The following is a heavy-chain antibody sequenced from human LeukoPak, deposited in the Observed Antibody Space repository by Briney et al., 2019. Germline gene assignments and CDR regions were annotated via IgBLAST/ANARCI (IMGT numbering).Heavy chain of an antibody. Sequence: SVKVSCKASGGTLSSYAISWVRQAPGQGLEWMGGIIPIFGTANYAQKFQGRVTITADESTSTAYMELSSLRSEDTAVYYCARAKPPTVKGQYYFDYWGQGTLVTVSS. J-gene: IGHJ4*02. CDR3: ARAKPPTVKGQYYFDY. D-gene: IGHD4-17*01. CDR2: IIPIFGTA. V-gene: IGHV1-69*01. CDR1: GGTLSSYA.